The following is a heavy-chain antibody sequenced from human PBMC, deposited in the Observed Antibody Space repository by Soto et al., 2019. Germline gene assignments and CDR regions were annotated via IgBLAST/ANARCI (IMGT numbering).Heavy chain of an antibody. Sequence: QVQLVQSGTEVKKPGSSVKVSCKASGGTFSTLAVSWVRQAPGQGLEWMGGIIPIFGRPVYAQKFQGRVTITADESTSIVYMELSSLSSEDTAVYYCARAPYEDSAVLEPNYFSSWGQGTLVTVSS. CDR3: ARAPYEDSAVLEPNYFSS. D-gene: IGHD5-12*01. CDR2: IIPIFGRP. CDR1: GGTFSTLA. V-gene: IGHV1-69*01. J-gene: IGHJ4*02.